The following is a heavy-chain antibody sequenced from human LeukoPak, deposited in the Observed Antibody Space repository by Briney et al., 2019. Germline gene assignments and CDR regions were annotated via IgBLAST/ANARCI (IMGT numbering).Heavy chain of an antibody. CDR3: AKDRVVATGIGEFDY. CDR1: GFTFSSYS. Sequence: GGSLRLSCAASGFTFSSYSMNWVRQAPGKGLEWVSAISGSGDTTYYADSVKGRFTISRDSSRNTLYLHMNSLRGEDTAVYYCAKDRVVATGIGEFDYWGQGTLVTVSS. CDR2: ISGSGDTT. D-gene: IGHD6-13*01. V-gene: IGHV3-23*01. J-gene: IGHJ4*02.